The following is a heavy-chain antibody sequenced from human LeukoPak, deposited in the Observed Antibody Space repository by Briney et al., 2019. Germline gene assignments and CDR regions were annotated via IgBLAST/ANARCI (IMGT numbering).Heavy chain of an antibody. CDR2: IYHSGST. V-gene: IGHV4-4*02. Sequence: SETLSLTCAASGGSISSSNWWSWVRQPPGKGLEWIGEIYHSGSTNYNPSLKSRVTISVDKSKNQFSLKLSSVTAADTAVYYCAREHLYYSSYGHYFDYWGRGTLVTVSS. J-gene: IGHJ4*02. D-gene: IGHD4-11*01. CDR3: AREHLYYSSYGHYFDY. CDR1: GGSISSSNW.